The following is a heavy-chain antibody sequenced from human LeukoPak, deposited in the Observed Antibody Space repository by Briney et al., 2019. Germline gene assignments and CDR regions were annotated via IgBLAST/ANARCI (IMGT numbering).Heavy chain of an antibody. V-gene: IGHV3-74*01. Sequence: GGSLRLSCAASGFTFSTYWLHRVRQAPGKGLVWVSHINPDGSRTTYADSVEGRFTISRDNTKNTLYLQMNSLRVEDTAVYYCAYQLLPNWGQGTLVTVSS. CDR2: INPDGSRT. CDR3: AYQLLPN. J-gene: IGHJ4*02. CDR1: GFTFSTYW. D-gene: IGHD2-2*01.